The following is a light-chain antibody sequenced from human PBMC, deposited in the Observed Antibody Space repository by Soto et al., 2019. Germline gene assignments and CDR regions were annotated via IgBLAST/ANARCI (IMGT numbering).Light chain of an antibody. CDR1: QTIDKY. CDR3: DQYCNWPQT. Sequence: EIVMTQSPATLSVSPGETATLSCRASQTIDKYMAWYQQKPGQAPRLLVTDASTRAPGIPARFSGSRSGTKFALTGSSLQSEDVAVYYCDQYCNWPQTVGEGTKVEIK. V-gene: IGKV3D-15*01. J-gene: IGKJ1*01. CDR2: DAS.